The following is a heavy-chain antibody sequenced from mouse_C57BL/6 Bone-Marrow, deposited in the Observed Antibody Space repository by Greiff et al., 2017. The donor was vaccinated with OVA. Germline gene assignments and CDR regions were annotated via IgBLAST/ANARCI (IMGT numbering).Heavy chain of an antibody. Sequence: EVQLVESGGGLVQPGGSLSLSCAASGFTFTDYYMSWVRQPPGKALEWLGFIRNKANGYTTEYSASVKGRFTISRENSQSIPYLQRNALRAEDSATYYCARYPFYYGNLYFDYWGQGTTLTVSS. CDR1: GFTFTDYY. D-gene: IGHD2-1*01. J-gene: IGHJ2*01. CDR3: ARYPFYYGNLYFDY. V-gene: IGHV7-3*01. CDR2: IRNKANGYTT.